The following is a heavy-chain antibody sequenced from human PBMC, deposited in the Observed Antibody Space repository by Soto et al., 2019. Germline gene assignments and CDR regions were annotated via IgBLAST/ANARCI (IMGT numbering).Heavy chain of an antibody. CDR3: ARGVTAGVDY. J-gene: IGHJ4*02. D-gene: IGHD1-26*01. Sequence: QVQLVQSGAEVREPGASVKVSCKASGYSFTSLDINWVRQTTGQGLEWMGWMQPSSGRTGYAQKFQGRVTMTRDTSINTAYMELSSLTSDDTAFYCCARGVTAGVDYWGQGTLVTVSS. CDR2: MQPSSGRT. CDR1: GYSFTSLD. V-gene: IGHV1-8*01.